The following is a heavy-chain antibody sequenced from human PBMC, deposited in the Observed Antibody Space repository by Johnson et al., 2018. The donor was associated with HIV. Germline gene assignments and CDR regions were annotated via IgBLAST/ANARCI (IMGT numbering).Heavy chain of an antibody. J-gene: IGHJ3*02. D-gene: IGHD5-18*01. CDR2: ISYDGSNK. CDR1: GFTFSSYA. CDR3: AKDRDSYGYGGAFDI. Sequence: QMQLVESGGGVVQPGRSLRLSCAASGFTFSSYAMHWVRQAPGKGLECVAVISYDGSNKYYADSVKGRFTISRDNSKNTLYLQMNSLRAEDTAVYYCAKDRDSYGYGGAFDIWGQGTMVTVSS. V-gene: IGHV3-30*04.